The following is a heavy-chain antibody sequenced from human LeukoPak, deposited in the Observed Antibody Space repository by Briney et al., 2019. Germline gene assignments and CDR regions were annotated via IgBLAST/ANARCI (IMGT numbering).Heavy chain of an antibody. D-gene: IGHD1-26*01. V-gene: IGHV3-48*04. CDR1: GFTFSSYS. Sequence: GGSLRLSCAASGFTFSSYSMNWVRQAPGKGLEWVSYISSSSSTIYYADSVKGRFTISRDNAKNSPYLQMNSLRAEDTAVYYCARSQSGGSHDAFDIWGQGTMVTVSS. CDR3: ARSQSGGSHDAFDI. J-gene: IGHJ3*02. CDR2: ISSSSSTI.